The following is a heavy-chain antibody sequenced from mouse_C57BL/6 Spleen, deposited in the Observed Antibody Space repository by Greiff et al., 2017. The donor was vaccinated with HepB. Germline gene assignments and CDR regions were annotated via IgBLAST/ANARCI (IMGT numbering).Heavy chain of an antibody. D-gene: IGHD1-1*01. CDR2: IYPGDGDT. J-gene: IGHJ2*01. CDR1: GYAFSSSW. Sequence: VKLQESGPELVKPGASVKISCKASGYAFSSSWMNWVKQRPGKGLEWIGRIYPGDGDTNYNGKFKGKATLTADKSSSTAYMQLSSLTSEDSAVYVCARENIYYGSSLDYWGQGTTLTVSS. CDR3: ARENIYYGSSLDY. V-gene: IGHV1-82*01.